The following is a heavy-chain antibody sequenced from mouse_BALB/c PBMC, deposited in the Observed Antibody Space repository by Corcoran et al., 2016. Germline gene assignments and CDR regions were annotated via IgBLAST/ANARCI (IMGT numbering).Heavy chain of an antibody. J-gene: IGHJ2*01. CDR1: GYTFTNYG. V-gene: IGHV9-3-1*01. D-gene: IGHD3-3*01. CDR3: ARGTHYFDY. Sequence: QIQLVQSGPELKKPGETVKISCKASGYTFTNYGMNWVKQAPGKGLKWMGWINTYTGEPTYADDFKGRFAFSLETSASTAYLQINNLKNEETATYCCARGTHYFDYWGQGTTLTVSS. CDR2: INTYTGEP.